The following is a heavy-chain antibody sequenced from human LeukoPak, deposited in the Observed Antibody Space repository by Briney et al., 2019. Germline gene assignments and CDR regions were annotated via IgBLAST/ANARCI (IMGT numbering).Heavy chain of an antibody. Sequence: PSETLSLTCTVSGGSISSSSYYWGWIRQPPGKGLEWIGSIYYSGSTYYNPSLKSRVTISVDTSKNQFSLKLSSVTAADTAVYYCARARNDYGGNVGFDYWGQGTLVTVSS. J-gene: IGHJ4*02. CDR3: ARARNDYGGNVGFDY. CDR2: IYYSGST. V-gene: IGHV4-39*01. CDR1: GGSISSSSYY. D-gene: IGHD4-23*01.